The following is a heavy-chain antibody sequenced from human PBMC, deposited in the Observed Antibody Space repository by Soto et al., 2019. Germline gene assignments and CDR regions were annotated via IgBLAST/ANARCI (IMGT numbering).Heavy chain of an antibody. CDR3: ARDLGSGYDPGDY. V-gene: IGHV1-69*06. J-gene: IGHJ4*02. Sequence: PSVKVSCKASGDTFSGYSISWVRQAPGQGLEWMGGIIPLFGTTNYAQRFQGRVTITADKSTSTAYMELSSLKSEDTAIYYCARDLGSGYDPGDYWGQGTLVTVSS. CDR1: GDTFSGYS. D-gene: IGHD5-12*01. CDR2: IIPLFGTT.